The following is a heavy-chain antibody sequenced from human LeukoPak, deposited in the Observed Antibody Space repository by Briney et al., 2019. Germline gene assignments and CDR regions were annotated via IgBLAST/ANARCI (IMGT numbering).Heavy chain of an antibody. V-gene: IGHV3-23*01. D-gene: IGHD2-15*01. J-gene: IGHJ6*03. CDR2: ISGSGDST. CDR3: ARDRGVDYCSGGSCSHYYYYMDV. Sequence: PGGSLRLSCAASGFTFSNYAMRWVRQAPGKGLEWVSGISGSGDSTYYADSVKGRFTIPRDNSKNTLYLQMNSLRAEDTAVYYCARDRGVDYCSGGSCSHYYYYMDVWGKGTTVTISS. CDR1: GFTFSNYA.